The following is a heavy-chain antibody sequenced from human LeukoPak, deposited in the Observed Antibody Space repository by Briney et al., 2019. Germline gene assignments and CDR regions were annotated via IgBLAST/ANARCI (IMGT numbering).Heavy chain of an antibody. V-gene: IGHV3-74*01. CDR1: GFSFSGHW. CDR3: ARGPNSNWSGLDF. J-gene: IGHJ4*02. D-gene: IGHD6-6*01. Sequence: TGGSLRLSCIASGFSFSGHWMHWARQLPGKGLVWVSRISPTGSTTSYADSVKGRFTVSSDNAKNTLYLQVNNLRAEDTAVYYCARGPNSNWSGLDFWGQGTLLTVSS. CDR2: ISPTGSTT.